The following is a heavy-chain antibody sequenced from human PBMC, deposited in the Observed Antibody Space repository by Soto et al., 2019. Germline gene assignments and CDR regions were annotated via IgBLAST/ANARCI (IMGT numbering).Heavy chain of an antibody. CDR3: TSGAVTAGWGVDY. J-gene: IGHJ4*02. D-gene: IGHD7-27*01. V-gene: IGHV3-48*03. CDR1: VFMFASYA. CDR2: ISPGGVRT. Sequence: PGWSLRLSCVSSVFMFASYAMTWVRQAPGKGLEWVSYISPGGVRTYYAESLKGRITISRDNPTNSLSLQMNILRAEDTAVYYFTSGAVTAGWGVDYWGQGTLVTVSS.